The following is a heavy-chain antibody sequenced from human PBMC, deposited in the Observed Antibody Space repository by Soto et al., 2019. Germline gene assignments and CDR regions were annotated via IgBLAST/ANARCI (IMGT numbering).Heavy chain of an antibody. Sequence: PGGSLRLSCAASGFTFSSYAMSWVRLAPGKGLGWFSSIGGSGGTYYADSVKGRFTISRDNSKNMLYLHLNSLRAEDTAMYYCAKGQGWSYYYDSWGQGTLVTVSS. V-gene: IGHV3-23*01. J-gene: IGHJ4*02. D-gene: IGHD2-15*01. CDR3: AKGQGWSYYYDS. CDR2: IGGSGGT. CDR1: GFTFSSYA.